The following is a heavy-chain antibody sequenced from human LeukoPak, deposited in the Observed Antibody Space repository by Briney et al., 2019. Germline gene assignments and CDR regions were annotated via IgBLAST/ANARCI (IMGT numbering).Heavy chain of an antibody. V-gene: IGHV4-30-2*01. D-gene: IGHD4-11*01. CDR2: ISHSEST. CDR1: GGSITIGNYY. J-gene: IGHJ4*02. Sequence: PSQTLSLTCTVSGGSITIGNYYGGWVRQPPGKGLGWIGYISHSESTYYNPSLKSRVTILVDRSKNQFSLKLSSVTAADTAVYYCARSGDYSNYEGYWGQGTLVTVSS. CDR3: ARSGDYSNYEGY.